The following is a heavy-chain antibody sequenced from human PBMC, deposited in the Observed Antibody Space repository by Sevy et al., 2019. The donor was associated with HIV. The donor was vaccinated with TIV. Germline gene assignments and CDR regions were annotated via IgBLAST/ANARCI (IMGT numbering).Heavy chain of an antibody. D-gene: IGHD5-12*01. CDR3: ARAPPVRSGDDSLNWFDP. CDR1: GGSISAYY. V-gene: IGHV4-59*01. Sequence: SETLSLTCTVSGGSISAYYWSWIRQPPGKGLEYLGSIYYTGSTNYNPSLKSRVTISVDTSKNQFSLKLSSVTAADTAVYYCARAPPVRSGDDSLNWFDPWGQGTLVTVSS. J-gene: IGHJ5*02. CDR2: IYYTGST.